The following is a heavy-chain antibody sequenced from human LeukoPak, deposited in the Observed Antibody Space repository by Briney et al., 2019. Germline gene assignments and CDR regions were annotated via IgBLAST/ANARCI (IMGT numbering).Heavy chain of an antibody. Sequence: GRSLRLSCAASGFIFSNYGMHWVRQVPGKGLEWVAVIWYDGSNKYYADSVKGRFTISRDNSRNTLYLQMNSLRAEDTAVYYCAKDQWIVAGTAFDYWGQGTLVTVSS. D-gene: IGHD6-19*01. CDR1: GFIFSNYG. J-gene: IGHJ4*02. CDR3: AKDQWIVAGTAFDY. V-gene: IGHV3-33*06. CDR2: IWYDGSNK.